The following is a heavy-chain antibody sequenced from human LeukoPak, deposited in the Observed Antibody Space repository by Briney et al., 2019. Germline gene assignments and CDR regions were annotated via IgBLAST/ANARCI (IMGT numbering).Heavy chain of an antibody. V-gene: IGHV1-69*13. CDR1: GGTFSSYA. J-gene: IGHJ6*02. Sequence: SVKVSCKASGGTFSSYAISWVRQAPGQGLEWVGGIIPIFGTANYAQKFQGRVTITADESTSTAYMELSSLRSEDTAVYYCARALPGYGTSYLYYYYGMDVWGQGTTVTVSS. CDR2: IIPIFGTA. CDR3: ARALPGYGTSYLYYYYGMDV. D-gene: IGHD2-15*01.